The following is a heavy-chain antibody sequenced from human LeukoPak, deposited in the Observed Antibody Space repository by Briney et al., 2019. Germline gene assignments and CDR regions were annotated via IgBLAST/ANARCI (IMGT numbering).Heavy chain of an antibody. D-gene: IGHD6-13*01. V-gene: IGHV3-48*04. J-gene: IGHJ4*02. CDR3: ARVSMGYNSPIDY. Sequence: PGRSLRLSCAASGFTFSSYAMHWVRQAPGKGLEWVSYITSYSTIYYADSVKGRFTISRDNAKNSLYLQMNSLRAEDTAVYYCARVSMGYNSPIDYWGQGTLVTVSS. CDR2: ITSYSTI. CDR1: GFTFSSYA.